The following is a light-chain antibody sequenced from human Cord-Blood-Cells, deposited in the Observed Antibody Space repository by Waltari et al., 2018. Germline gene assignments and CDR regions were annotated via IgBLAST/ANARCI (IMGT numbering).Light chain of an antibody. CDR1: SLRSYY. CDR3: NSRDSSGNHLV. CDR2: GKN. V-gene: IGLV3-19*01. J-gene: IGLJ1*01. Sequence: SSELTQDPAVSVALGQTVRITCQGDSLRSYYASWYQRKPGQAPVLVIKGKNNRPSGIPDRFSGSSSGNTASLTITGAQAEDEADYYCNSRDSSGNHLVFGTGTKVTVL.